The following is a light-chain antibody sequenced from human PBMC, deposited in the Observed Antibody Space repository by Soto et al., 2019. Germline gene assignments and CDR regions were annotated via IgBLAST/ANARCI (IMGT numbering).Light chain of an antibody. V-gene: IGKV1-5*01. Sequence: DIQMTQSPSTLSASVGDRFTITCRASQSIGSWLAWYQQKPGKAPRLLIYDASSLESGVPSRFSGSGSGTHFTLTISSLQPEDFATYYCQQLHGYPITFGQGTRLEIK. J-gene: IGKJ5*01. CDR2: DAS. CDR3: QQLHGYPIT. CDR1: QSIGSW.